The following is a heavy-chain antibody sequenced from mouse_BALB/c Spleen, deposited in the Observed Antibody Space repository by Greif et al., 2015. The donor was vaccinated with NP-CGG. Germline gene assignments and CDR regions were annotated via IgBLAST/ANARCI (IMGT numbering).Heavy chain of an antibody. CDR3: ARSITTATWFAY. CDR1: GYTFTSYY. V-gene: IGHV1S56*01. CDR2: IYPGNVNT. D-gene: IGHD1-2*01. J-gene: IGHJ3*01. Sequence: LVESGPELVKPGASVRISCKASGYTFTSYYIHWVKQRPGQGLERIGWIYPGNVNTKYNEKFKGKATLTADKSSSTAYMQLSSLTSEDSAVYFCARSITTATWFAYWGQGTLVTVSA.